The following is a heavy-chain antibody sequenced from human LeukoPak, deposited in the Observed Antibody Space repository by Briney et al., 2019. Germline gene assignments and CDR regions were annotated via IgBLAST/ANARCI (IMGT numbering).Heavy chain of an antibody. CDR1: GFTFSSYA. CDR3: AKLLSVGATYFGAFDI. J-gene: IGHJ3*02. CDR2: ISGSGGST. Sequence: TGGSLRLSCAASGFTFSSYAMSWVRQAPGKGLEWVSAISGSGGSTYYADSVKGRFTISRDNSKNTLYLQMNSLRAEDTAVYYRAKLLSVGATYFGAFDIWGQGAMVTVSS. D-gene: IGHD1-26*01. V-gene: IGHV3-23*01.